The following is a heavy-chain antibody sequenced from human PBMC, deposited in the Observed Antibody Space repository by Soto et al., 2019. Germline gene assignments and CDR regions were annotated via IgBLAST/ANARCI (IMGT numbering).Heavy chain of an antibody. V-gene: IGHV3-21*01. Sequence: EVQLVESGGGLVKPGGSLRLSCAASGFTFSSYSMNWVRQAPGKGLEWVSSISSSSSYIYYADSVNGRFTISRDNAKNSLYLQMNSLRAEDTAVYYCARDYGDYGGGAFDIWGQGTMVTVSS. CDR3: ARDYGDYGGGAFDI. J-gene: IGHJ3*02. CDR1: GFTFSSYS. D-gene: IGHD4-17*01. CDR2: ISSSSSYI.